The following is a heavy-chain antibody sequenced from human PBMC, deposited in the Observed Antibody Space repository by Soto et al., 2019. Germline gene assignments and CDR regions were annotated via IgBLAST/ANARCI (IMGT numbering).Heavy chain of an antibody. CDR2: IYYSGST. CDR1: GGSISSYY. J-gene: IGHJ4*02. Sequence: SETLSLTCTVSGGSISSYYWSWIRQPPGKGLVWIGYIYYSGSTNYNPSLKSRVTISVDTSKNQFSLKLSSVTAADTAVYYCARVYSPGSLDYWGQGTLVTVSA. D-gene: IGHD2-15*01. CDR3: ARVYSPGSLDY. V-gene: IGHV4-59*01.